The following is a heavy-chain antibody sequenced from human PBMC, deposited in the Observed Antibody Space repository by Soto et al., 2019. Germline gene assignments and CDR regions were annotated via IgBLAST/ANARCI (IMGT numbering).Heavy chain of an antibody. CDR2: ISYDGSNK. V-gene: IGHV3-30*18. J-gene: IGHJ6*02. Sequence: QVQLVESGGGVVQPGRSLRLSCAASGFTFSSYGMHWVRQAPGKGLEWVAVISYDGSNKYYADSVKGRFTISRDNSKNTLYLQMNSLRAEDTAVYYCAKDLLRDNYYYDSSGYYPVSGMDVWGQGTTVTVSS. D-gene: IGHD3-22*01. CDR1: GFTFSSYG. CDR3: AKDLLRDNYYYDSSGYYPVSGMDV.